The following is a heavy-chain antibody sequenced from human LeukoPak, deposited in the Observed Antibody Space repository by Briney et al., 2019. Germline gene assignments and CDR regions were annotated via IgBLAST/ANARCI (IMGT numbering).Heavy chain of an antibody. CDR2: IIPIFGTA. D-gene: IGHD6-13*01. J-gene: IGHJ4*02. CDR1: GCTFSSYA. Sequence: GASVKVSCMASGCTFSSYASSWVRQAPGQGLEWMGGIIPIFGTANYAQKFPGRVTIPADESTSTAYMELSSLRSEDTAVYYCARSPGGYSSSWVFDYWGQGTLVTVSS. CDR3: ARSPGGYSSSWVFDY. V-gene: IGHV1-69*13.